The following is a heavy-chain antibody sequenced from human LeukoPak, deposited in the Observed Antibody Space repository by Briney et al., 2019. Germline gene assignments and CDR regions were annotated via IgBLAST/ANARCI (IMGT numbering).Heavy chain of an antibody. Sequence: GGSLRLSCAASGFTFSSYSMNWVRQAPGEGLEYVSAISSNGGSTYYADSVKGRFTISRDNSKNTLFLQMGSLRVEDMAVYYCARGLRAYYYYGMDVWGQGTTVTVSS. J-gene: IGHJ6*02. V-gene: IGHV3-64*02. CDR2: ISSNGGST. CDR1: GFTFSSYS. CDR3: ARGLRAYYYYGMDV. D-gene: IGHD3-3*01.